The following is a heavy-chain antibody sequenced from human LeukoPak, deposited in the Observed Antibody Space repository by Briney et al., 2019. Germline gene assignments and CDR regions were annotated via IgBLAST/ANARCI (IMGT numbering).Heavy chain of an antibody. CDR1: GGSFDGYS. V-gene: IGHV4-34*01. CDR2: INLGGST. J-gene: IGHJ4*02. D-gene: IGHD3-10*01. CDR3: ARTRYYYNSRSYGAPYYFDY. Sequence: SETLSLTCAISGGSFDGYSWSWIRQSPGKGLEWIGEINLGGSTTYNPSLKSRVTISVDTSKNQFSLKLSSVTAADTAVYYCARTRYYYNSRSYGAPYYFDYWGQGTLVTVSS.